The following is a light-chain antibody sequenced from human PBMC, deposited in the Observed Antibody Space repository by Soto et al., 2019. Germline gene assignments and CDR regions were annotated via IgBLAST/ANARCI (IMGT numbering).Light chain of an antibody. Sequence: QSVLTQPPSASGTPGQRVTISCSGSSSNMGNFYVYWYQQLPGTAPKLLIYKNNQRPLGVPDRFSGSKSGTSASLAISGLRSEDEADYYCAAWDDSLSGPGVFGGGTQLTA. CDR3: AAWDDSLSGPGV. J-gene: IGLJ7*02. CDR1: SSNMGNFY. V-gene: IGLV1-47*01. CDR2: KNN.